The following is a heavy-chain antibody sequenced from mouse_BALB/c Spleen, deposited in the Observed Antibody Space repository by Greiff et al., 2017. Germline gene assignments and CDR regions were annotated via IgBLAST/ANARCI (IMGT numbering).Heavy chain of an antibody. Sequence: QVQLQQSGAELVRPGVSVKISCKGSGYTFTDYAMHWVKQSHAKSLEWIGVISTYYGDASYNQKFKGKATMTVDKSSSTAYMELARLTSEDSAIYYCARGINYAMDYWGQGTSVTVSS. D-gene: IGHD2-4*01. CDR3: ARGINYAMDY. CDR1: GYTFTDYA. CDR2: ISTYYGDA. J-gene: IGHJ4*01. V-gene: IGHV1S137*01.